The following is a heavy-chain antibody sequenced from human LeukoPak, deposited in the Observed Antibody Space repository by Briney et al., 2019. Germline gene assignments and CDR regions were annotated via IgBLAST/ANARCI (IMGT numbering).Heavy chain of an antibody. CDR3: ARDGTMGYCSGGSCKHLDW. CDR1: GYSISSGYY. V-gene: IGHV4-38-2*02. D-gene: IGHD2-15*01. CDR2: ICHSGST. J-gene: IGHJ4*02. Sequence: SETLSLTCTVSGYSISSGYYWGWLRPPPGEGLEWIGIICHSGSTYYNPSLKSRVTISVDTAKNQFSLKLSSVTAEDTAVYYCARDGTMGYCSGGSCKHLDWWGQGTVVTVFS.